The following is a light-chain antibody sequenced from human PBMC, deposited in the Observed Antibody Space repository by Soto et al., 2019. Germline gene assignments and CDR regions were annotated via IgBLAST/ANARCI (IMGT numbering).Light chain of an antibody. CDR3: QQYNSYPLT. CDR1: QSISSW. Sequence: IQMTLSPSTLSASVGDRVTITCWASQSISSWLAWYQQKPGKAPKLLIYDASSLESGVPSRFSGSGSGTEFTLTISSLQPDDFATYYCQQYNSYPLTFGGGTKVDI. CDR2: DAS. J-gene: IGKJ4*01. V-gene: IGKV1-5*01.